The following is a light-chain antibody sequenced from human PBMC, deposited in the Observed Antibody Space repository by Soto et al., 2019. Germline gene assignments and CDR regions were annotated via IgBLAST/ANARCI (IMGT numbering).Light chain of an antibody. V-gene: IGKV1-5*03. CDR1: QSISSW. CDR3: QQYNSYSLT. CDR2: KAS. Sequence: DIQMTQSPSTLSASVGDRVTITCRASQSISSWLAWYQQKPGKAPKLLIYKASSLESGVPSRFSGSGSGTAVTLTISSLQPDDFSTYYCQQYNSYSLTFGGGTKVEIK. J-gene: IGKJ4*01.